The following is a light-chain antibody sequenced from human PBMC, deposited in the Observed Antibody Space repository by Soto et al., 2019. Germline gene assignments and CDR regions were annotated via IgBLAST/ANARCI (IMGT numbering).Light chain of an antibody. J-gene: IGKJ2*01. CDR3: QQCYNAPYT. V-gene: IGKV1-39*01. CDR1: QSISTS. Sequence: DIPMTQSPSSLSASVGDRVTITCRASQSISTSLNWYQQKPGMAPSLLICASSTLQGGVPSRFRGGDSGTAFTITISRLHPKNFATDYGQQCYNAPYTFGDRNKLDIK. CDR2: ASS.